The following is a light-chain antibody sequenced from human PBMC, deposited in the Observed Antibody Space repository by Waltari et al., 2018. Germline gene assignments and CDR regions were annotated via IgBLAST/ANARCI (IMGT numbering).Light chain of an antibody. V-gene: IGKV1-12*01. CDR3: LQANSFPWT. J-gene: IGKJ1*01. CDR2: PSS. CDR1: LGISRW. Sequence: DIQMTQSPSSVSASVGDIVTITCRASLGISRWVAWYQQKPGKAPKLLIFPSSSLRSGVPSRFSGSGSGTDFTLTISSLQPEDFANYYCLQANSFPWTFGQGTKVDIK.